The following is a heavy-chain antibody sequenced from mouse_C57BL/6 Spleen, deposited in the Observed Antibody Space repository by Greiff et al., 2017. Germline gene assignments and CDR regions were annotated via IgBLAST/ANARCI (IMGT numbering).Heavy chain of an antibody. V-gene: IGHV1-64*01. J-gene: IGHJ2*01. CDR1: GYTFTSYW. CDR2: IHPNSGST. CDR3: AGRGNYLDY. D-gene: IGHD4-1*01. Sequence: QVQLKQPGAELVKPGASVKLSCKASGYTFTSYWMHWVKQRPGQGLEWIGVIHPNSGSTNYNEKFKSKATLTVDKSSSTAYMQLSSLTSEASAVYYCAGRGNYLDYWGQGTTLTGSS.